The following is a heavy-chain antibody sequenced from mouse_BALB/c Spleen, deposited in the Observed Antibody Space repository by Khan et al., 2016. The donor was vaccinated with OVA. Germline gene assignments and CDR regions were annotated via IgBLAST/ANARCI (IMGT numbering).Heavy chain of an antibody. CDR1: GYTFTNYG. CDR3: ARRNDRYDQHFDV. Sequence: QIQLVQSGPELKKPGETVKISCKASGYTFTNYGMNWVKQAPGKGLKWMGWINTYTGEPTYGDDFKGRFAFSLETSANTAYLQINNLKNEDTATYFCARRNDRYDQHFDVWGAGTTVTVSS. CDR2: INTYTGEP. D-gene: IGHD2-14*01. J-gene: IGHJ1*01. V-gene: IGHV9-3-1*01.